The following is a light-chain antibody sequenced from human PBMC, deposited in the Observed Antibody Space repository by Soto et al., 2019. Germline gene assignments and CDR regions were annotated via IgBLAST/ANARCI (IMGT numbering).Light chain of an antibody. J-gene: IGKJ2*01. Sequence: ESMLTQSPGTLSLSPGERATLSCRASQRVSTRYLAWYQQKPGQAPRLLIYGASIRATGIPDRFSGSGSGTDFTLTISRLEPEDFAVYYCHQFGRSPPAFTFGQGTKLEI. CDR3: HQFGRSPPAFT. V-gene: IGKV3-20*01. CDR1: QRVSTRY. CDR2: GAS.